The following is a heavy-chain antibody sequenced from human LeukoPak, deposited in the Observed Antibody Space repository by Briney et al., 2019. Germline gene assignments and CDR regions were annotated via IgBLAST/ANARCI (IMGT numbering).Heavy chain of an antibody. V-gene: IGHV4-38-2*01. Sequence: SETLSLTCVVSGYSISSGYYWGWIRQPPGMGLEWIGSIWHSGTTYYNPSLKSRVTISVDTSNNQFSLKLSSVTAADTAVFYCARLWGSGYYFDSWGQGTLVTVSS. CDR3: ARLWGSGYYFDS. CDR1: GYSISSGYY. CDR2: IWHSGTT. D-gene: IGHD7-27*01. J-gene: IGHJ4*02.